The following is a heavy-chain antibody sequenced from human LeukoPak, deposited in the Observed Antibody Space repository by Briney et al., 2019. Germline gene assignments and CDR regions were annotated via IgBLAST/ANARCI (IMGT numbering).Heavy chain of an antibody. V-gene: IGHV3-7*01. J-gene: IGHJ4*02. CDR1: EFTFSNYW. CDR2: IKQDGSEK. Sequence: PGGSLRLSCGVSEFTFSNYWMSWVRQAPGKGLEWVANIKQDGSEKYYVDSVKGRFTISRDNAKNSLYLQMNSLRAEDTAVYYCARDRRSYYTDYWGQGTLVTVSS. D-gene: IGHD3-3*01. CDR3: ARDRRSYYTDY.